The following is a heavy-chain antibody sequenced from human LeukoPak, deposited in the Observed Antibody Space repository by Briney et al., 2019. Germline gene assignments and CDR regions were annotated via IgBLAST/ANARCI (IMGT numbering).Heavy chain of an antibody. CDR3: ASSCSSTSCYGYYYYYGMDV. V-gene: IGHV1-18*01. CDR1: GYTFTSYG. J-gene: IGHJ6*02. Sequence: ASVKVSCKASGYTFTSYGISWVRQAPGQGLEWMGWISVYSGNTNYAQNFQGRVTMTTDTSTNTAHMELRSLGSEDTAVYYCASSCSSTSCYGYYYYYGMDVWGQGTTVTVSS. D-gene: IGHD2-2*01. CDR2: ISVYSGNT.